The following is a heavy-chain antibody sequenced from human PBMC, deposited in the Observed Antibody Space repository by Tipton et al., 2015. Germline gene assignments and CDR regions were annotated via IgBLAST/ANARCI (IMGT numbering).Heavy chain of an antibody. CDR2: VHYSGST. J-gene: IGHJ4*02. CDR1: GGSISSSSYY. D-gene: IGHD6-13*01. Sequence: LSLTCTVSGGSISSSSYYWGWIRQPPGKGLEWIGSVHYSGSTYYNPPLKSRVTISVDTSKNQFSLKLSSVTAADTAVYYCARRFSHSSSWTFDYWGQGTLVTVSS. CDR3: ARRFSHSSSWTFDY. V-gene: IGHV4-39*01.